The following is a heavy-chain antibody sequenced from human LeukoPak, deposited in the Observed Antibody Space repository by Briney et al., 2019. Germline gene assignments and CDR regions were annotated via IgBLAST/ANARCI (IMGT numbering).Heavy chain of an antibody. Sequence: SETLSLTCTVSGGSISSSSYYWGWIRQPPGKGLEWIGSIYYSGSTYYNPSLKSRVTISVDTSKNQFSLKLSSVTAADTAVYYCARHGVLWLGVRINWFDPWGQGTLVTVSS. J-gene: IGHJ5*02. D-gene: IGHD6-19*01. V-gene: IGHV4-39*01. CDR1: GGSISSSSYY. CDR3: ARHGVLWLGVRINWFDP. CDR2: IYYSGST.